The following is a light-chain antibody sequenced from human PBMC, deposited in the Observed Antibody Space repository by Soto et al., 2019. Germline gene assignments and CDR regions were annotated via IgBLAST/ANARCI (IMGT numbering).Light chain of an antibody. CDR2: DAS. Sequence: TPLSPSLSSLSASAGDRVIITCRASQNISSWLDWYQQKPGKAPKLLIYDASSLESGVPSRFSGSGSGTEFTLTISSLQPDDFATYYCQQYNSYSWTFGQGTKVDI. CDR1: QNISSW. V-gene: IGKV1-5*01. J-gene: IGKJ1*01. CDR3: QQYNSYSWT.